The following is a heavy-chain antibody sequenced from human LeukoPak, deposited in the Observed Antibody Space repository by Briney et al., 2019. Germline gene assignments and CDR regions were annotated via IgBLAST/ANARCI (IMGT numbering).Heavy chain of an antibody. CDR3: ARGGGPASPPVYYFDY. V-gene: IGHV3-7*01. CDR1: GFTFSSYW. CDR2: IKQDGSEK. D-gene: IGHD3-10*01. Sequence: GGSLRLSCAASGFTFSSYWMSWVRQASGKGLEWVANIKQDGSEKYYVGSVKGRFTISRDNAKNSLYLQMNSLRAEDTAVYYCARGGGPASPPVYYFDYWGQGTLVTVSS. J-gene: IGHJ4*02.